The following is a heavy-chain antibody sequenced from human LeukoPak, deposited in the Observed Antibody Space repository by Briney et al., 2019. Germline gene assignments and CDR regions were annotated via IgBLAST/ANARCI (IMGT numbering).Heavy chain of an antibody. CDR3: ARADSSGYSDIDGAFDY. Sequence: QTGGSLRLSCAASGFTFSSYGMHWVRQAPGKGLEWVAVIWYDGSNKYYADSVKGRFTISRDNSKNTLYLQMTSLRAEDTAVYYCARADSSGYSDIDGAFDYWGQGTLVTVSS. J-gene: IGHJ4*02. V-gene: IGHV3-33*01. D-gene: IGHD3-22*01. CDR2: IWYDGSNK. CDR1: GFTFSSYG.